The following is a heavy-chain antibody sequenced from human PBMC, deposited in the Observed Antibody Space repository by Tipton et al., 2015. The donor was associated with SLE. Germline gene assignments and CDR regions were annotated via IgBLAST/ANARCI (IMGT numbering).Heavy chain of an antibody. CDR1: EFSFTNSW. V-gene: IGHV3-7*01. J-gene: IGHJ6*02. Sequence: SLRLSCSASEFSFTNSWMSWVRQSPGKGLEWVANMNPDGTTKYHVDSVRGRFTISRDNAKNSLYLQMNSLRAEDTAVYYCARRDCSSTSCHNGGDYYYGMDVWGQGTTVTVSS. CDR3: ARRDCSSTSCHNGGDYYYGMDV. D-gene: IGHD2-2*02. CDR2: MNPDGTTK.